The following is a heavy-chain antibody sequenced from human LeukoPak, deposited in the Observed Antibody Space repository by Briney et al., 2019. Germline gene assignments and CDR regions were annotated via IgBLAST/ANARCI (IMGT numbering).Heavy chain of an antibody. J-gene: IGHJ4*02. CDR3: ARQVWFGESHFDY. CDR1: GGTFSSYA. V-gene: IGHV1-69*06. CDR2: IIPIFGTA. Sequence: ASVKVSCKASGGTFSSYAISWVRQAPGQGLEWMGGIIPIFGTANYAQKFQGRVAITADKSTSTAYMELSSLRSEDTAVYYCARQVWFGESHFDYWGQGTLVTVPS. D-gene: IGHD3-10*01.